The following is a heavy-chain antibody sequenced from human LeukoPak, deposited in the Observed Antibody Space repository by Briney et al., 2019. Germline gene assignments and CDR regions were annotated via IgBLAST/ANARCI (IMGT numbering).Heavy chain of an antibody. Sequence: SVKVSCKASGGTFSSYAISWVRQAPGQGLEWMGGIIPIFGTANYAQKFQGRVTITADKSTSTAYMELSSLRSEDTAVYYCARSSYSSSWYPDAFDIWGQGTMVTVSS. J-gene: IGHJ3*02. V-gene: IGHV1-69*06. CDR1: GGTFSSYA. CDR2: IIPIFGTA. CDR3: ARSSYSSSWYPDAFDI. D-gene: IGHD6-13*01.